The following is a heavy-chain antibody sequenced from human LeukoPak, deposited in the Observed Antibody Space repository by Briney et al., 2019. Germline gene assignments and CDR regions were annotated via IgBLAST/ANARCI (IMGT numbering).Heavy chain of an antibody. D-gene: IGHD3-10*01. Sequence: SETLSLTCTVSGGSISSYYWSWIRQPAGKGLEWIGRIYTSGSTNYNPSLKSRVTMSVDTSKNQFSLKLSSVTAADTAVYYCARAAMVRGRRYYYYGMDVWGQGTTVTVSS. V-gene: IGHV4-4*07. CDR3: ARAAMVRGRRYYYYGMDV. CDR1: GGSISSYY. CDR2: IYTSGST. J-gene: IGHJ6*02.